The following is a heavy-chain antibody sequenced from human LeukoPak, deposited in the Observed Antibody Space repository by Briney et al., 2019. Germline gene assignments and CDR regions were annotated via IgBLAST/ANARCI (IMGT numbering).Heavy chain of an antibody. CDR2: IYSGGST. D-gene: IGHD3-22*01. J-gene: IGHJ4*02. V-gene: IGHV3-66*01. CDR1: GFTVSSNY. Sequence: GGSLRLSCAASGFTVSSNYMSWVRQAPGRGLEWVSVIYSGGSTYYADSVKGRFTISRDNSKNTLYHQMNSLRAEDTAVYYCARDLLRGYDSSGYYYWGQGTLVTVSS. CDR3: ARDLLRGYDSSGYYY.